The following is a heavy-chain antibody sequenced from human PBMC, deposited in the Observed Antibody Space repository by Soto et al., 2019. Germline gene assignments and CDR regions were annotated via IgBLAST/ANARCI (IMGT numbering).Heavy chain of an antibody. V-gene: IGHV4-31*03. D-gene: IGHD1-26*01. CDR3: ARIVGGNWFDP. CDR2: IYYSGST. J-gene: IGHJ5*02. Sequence: PSETLSLTCTVSGGSISSGGYYWSWIRQHPGKGLEWIGYIYYSGSTNYNPSLKSRVTISVDTSKNQFSLKLSSVTAADTAVYYCARIVGGNWFDPWGQGTLVTVSS. CDR1: GGSISSGGYY.